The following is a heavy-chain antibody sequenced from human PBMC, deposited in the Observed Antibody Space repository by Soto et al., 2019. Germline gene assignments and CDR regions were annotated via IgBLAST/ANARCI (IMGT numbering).Heavy chain of an antibody. CDR2: IYWNDDK. V-gene: IGHV2-5*01. CDR1: GFSLSTSGVG. D-gene: IGHD6-19*01. CDR3: ARLSGWPYYFDY. J-gene: IGHJ4*02. Sequence: SGPTLVNPTQTLTLTCTFSGFSLSTSGVGVGWIRQPPGKALEWLALIYWNDDKRYSPSLKSRLTITKDTSKNQVVLTMTNMDPVDTATYYCARLSGWPYYFDYWGQGTLVTVS.